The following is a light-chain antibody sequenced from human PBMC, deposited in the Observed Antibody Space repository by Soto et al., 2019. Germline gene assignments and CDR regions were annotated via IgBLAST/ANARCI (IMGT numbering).Light chain of an antibody. CDR2: SNN. CDR3: AAWDDSLNCYV. J-gene: IGLJ1*01. Sequence: QSALTQPPSASGTPGQRVTISCSGSSSNIGSNTVNWYQQLPGTAPKLLIYSNNQRPPGVPDRFSGSKSGTSASLAISGLQSVDEADYYCAAWDDSLNCYVFGTGTKVTVL. CDR1: SSNIGSNT. V-gene: IGLV1-44*01.